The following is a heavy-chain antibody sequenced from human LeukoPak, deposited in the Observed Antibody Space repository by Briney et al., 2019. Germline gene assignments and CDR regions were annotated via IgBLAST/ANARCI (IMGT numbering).Heavy chain of an antibody. D-gene: IGHD6-13*01. CDR2: ISSSGSSI. Sequence: GGSLRLSCAASGFTFSSYAMNWVRQAPGKGLEWVSYISSSGSSIYYADSVKGRFTISRDNAKNSLYLQMNSLRAEDTAVYYCARPPAPITADRYQFDYWGQGTLVTVSS. CDR1: GFTFSSYA. J-gene: IGHJ4*02. V-gene: IGHV3-48*03. CDR3: ARPPAPITADRYQFDY.